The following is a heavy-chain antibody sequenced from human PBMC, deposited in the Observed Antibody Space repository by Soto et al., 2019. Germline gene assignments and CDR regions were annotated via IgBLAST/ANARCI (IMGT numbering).Heavy chain of an antibody. CDR3: ARGKRGIQTAKVNWKVLGY. Sequence: QVQLVESGGGVVQPGRSLRLSCAASGFTFSSYAMHWVRQAPGKGLEWVAVISYDGSNKYYADSVKGRLTISRDNSKNTLYLQMNSLRAEDTAVYYCARGKRGIQTAKVNWKVLGYWGQGTLVTVSS. J-gene: IGHJ4*02. CDR2: ISYDGSNK. V-gene: IGHV3-30-3*01. D-gene: IGHD1-1*01. CDR1: GFTFSSYA.